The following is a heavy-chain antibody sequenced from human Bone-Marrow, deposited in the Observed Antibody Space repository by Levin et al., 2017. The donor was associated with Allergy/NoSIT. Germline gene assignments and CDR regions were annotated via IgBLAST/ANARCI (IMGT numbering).Heavy chain of an antibody. V-gene: IGHV1-69*06. CDR2: ITPLYGTP. Sequence: KISCKASGDSFRNSGISWVRLAPGQGLEWMGGITPLYGTPNYAQKFQDRLSITADISTKTAYLELSSLRSEDTALYYCARVRHSGPPDLYFYGLDVWGQGTTVTVSS. J-gene: IGHJ6*02. D-gene: IGHD6-19*01. CDR3: ARVRHSGPPDLYFYGLDV. CDR1: GDSFRNSG.